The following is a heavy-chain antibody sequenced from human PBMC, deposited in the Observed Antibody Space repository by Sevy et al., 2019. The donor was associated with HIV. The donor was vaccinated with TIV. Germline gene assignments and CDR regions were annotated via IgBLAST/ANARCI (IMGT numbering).Heavy chain of an antibody. CDR2: IYYSGST. Sequence: SETLSLTCTVSGGSISSGGYYWSWIRQHPGKGLEWIGYIYYSGSTYYNPSLKSRVTISVDTSKNQFSLKLGSVTAADTAVYYCARDLKVQYYYDSSGYPGGFDPWGQGTLVTVSS. CDR3: ARDLKVQYYYDSSGYPGGFDP. D-gene: IGHD3-22*01. J-gene: IGHJ5*02. CDR1: GGSISSGGYY. V-gene: IGHV4-31*03.